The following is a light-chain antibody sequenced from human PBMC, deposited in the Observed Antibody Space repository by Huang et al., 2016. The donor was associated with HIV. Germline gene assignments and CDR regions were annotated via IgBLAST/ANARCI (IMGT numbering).Light chain of an antibody. J-gene: IGKJ1*01. CDR2: ASS. CDR3: QQNYRT. V-gene: IGKV1-39*01. Sequence: DIQMTHSPSSLSASVGDRVTITCRTRQSITKYLNWYQHKPVKAPKLLIYASSNLHSEVPSRVSGSGSGTDFTLTISSLQPEDSATYYCQQNYRTFGQGTKVEI. CDR1: QSITKY.